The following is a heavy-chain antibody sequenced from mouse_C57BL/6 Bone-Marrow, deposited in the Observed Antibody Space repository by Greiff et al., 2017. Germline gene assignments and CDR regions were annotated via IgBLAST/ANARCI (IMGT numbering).Heavy chain of an antibody. J-gene: IGHJ1*03. Sequence: QVQLKQSGPELVKPGASVKLSCKASGYTFTSYDIHWVKQRPGQGLEWIGWIYPRDGSTKYNEKFKGKATLTVDTSSSTAYMELHSLTSEDSAVYFCARLEFDGRSGDWYFDVWGTGTTVTVSS. CDR3: ARLEFDGRSGDWYFDV. CDR1: GYTFTSYD. D-gene: IGHD1-1*01. V-gene: IGHV1-85*01. CDR2: IYPRDGST.